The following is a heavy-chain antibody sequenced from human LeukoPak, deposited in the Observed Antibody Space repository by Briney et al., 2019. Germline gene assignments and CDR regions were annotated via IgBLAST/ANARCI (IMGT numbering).Heavy chain of an antibody. D-gene: IGHD1-26*01. V-gene: IGHV3-73*01. J-gene: IGHJ4*02. Sequence: PGGSLKLSCAASGFTFSDSAMNWVRQASGKGLEWVGHIRGKTNSYATAYAASVRGRFTISRDDSKNTLYLQMNSLRAEDTAVYYCAKDPSLWVGATLDYWGQGTLVTVSS. CDR1: GFTFSDSA. CDR2: IRGKTNSYAT. CDR3: AKDPSLWVGATLDY.